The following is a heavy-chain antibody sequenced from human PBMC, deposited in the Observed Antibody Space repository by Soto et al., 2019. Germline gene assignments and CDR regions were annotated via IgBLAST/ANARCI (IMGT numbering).Heavy chain of an antibody. CDR2: AYYSGDT. CDR3: ARDRSTYGGGGTGEVKENWFDP. Sequence: PSETLSLTCSVPGGSISRYYWSWIRQPPGKGLEWIGYAYYSGDTGYNPSLQSRVTMAVDTSKNQVSLKLTSVTAADTAVYYCARDRSTYGGGGTGEVKENWFDPWGQGALVTVSS. CDR1: GGSISRYY. D-gene: IGHD3-16*01. J-gene: IGHJ5*02. V-gene: IGHV4-59*01.